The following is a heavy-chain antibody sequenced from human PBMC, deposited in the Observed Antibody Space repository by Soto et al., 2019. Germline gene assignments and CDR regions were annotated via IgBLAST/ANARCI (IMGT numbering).Heavy chain of an antibody. J-gene: IGHJ6*01. D-gene: IGHD5-18*01. Sequence: QAQLVQSGAEVKKPGASVKVSCKASGYTFYSHSISWVRQAPGQGLEWMGRINDDSGNTQYAQKFRGRVTMTTDTSTTTVYRELTILRSDDTAVYYCARCIQGDYYYGMDVWGQGTTVTVSS. CDR2: INDDSGNT. CDR3: ARCIQGDYYYGMDV. CDR1: GYTFYSHS. V-gene: IGHV1-18*01.